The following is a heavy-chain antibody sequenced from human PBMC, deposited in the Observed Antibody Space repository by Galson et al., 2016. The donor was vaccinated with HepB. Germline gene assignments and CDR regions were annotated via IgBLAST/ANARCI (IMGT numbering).Heavy chain of an antibody. Sequence: LRLSCAASGFTFNSHKMHWVRQAPGKGLLWVSDINSDGSSTRYADSVKGRFTISRDNAKNTLYLQMNSLRAEDTAVYYCAREWSGYDYWGQGFMVTVSS. CDR3: AREWSGYDY. CDR2: INSDGSST. CDR1: GFTFNSHK. V-gene: IGHV3-74*01. J-gene: IGHJ4*02. D-gene: IGHD2-15*01.